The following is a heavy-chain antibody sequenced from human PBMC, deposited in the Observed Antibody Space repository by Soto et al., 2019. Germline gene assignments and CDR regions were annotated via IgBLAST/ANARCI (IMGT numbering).Heavy chain of an antibody. D-gene: IGHD5-18*01. J-gene: IGHJ4*02. CDR1: AFSFTNAW. CDR3: STGRSTYGLDS. Sequence: LRLSFVASAFSFTNAWMSWVRQAPGKGLEWVGRIKSITDGGTTDYAAPVKGRFTISRDDSNNTLYLQMNSLKTEDTAVYYCSTGRSTYGLDSWGQGTLVTVSS. V-gene: IGHV3-15*01. CDR2: IKSITDGGTT.